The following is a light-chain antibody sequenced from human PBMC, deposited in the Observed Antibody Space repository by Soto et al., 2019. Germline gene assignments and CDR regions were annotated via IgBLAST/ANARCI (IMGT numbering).Light chain of an antibody. CDR3: QQSYSSPRFT. Sequence: EIVMTQSPATLSVSPGERATLSCRASQSVDSNLAWSQQKPGQAPRLLIYHASTRATGVPARFSGSGSGTDFTLTISSLQSEDFATYYCQQSYSSPRFTFGPGTKVDIK. J-gene: IGKJ3*01. CDR1: QSVDSN. V-gene: IGKV3-15*01. CDR2: HAS.